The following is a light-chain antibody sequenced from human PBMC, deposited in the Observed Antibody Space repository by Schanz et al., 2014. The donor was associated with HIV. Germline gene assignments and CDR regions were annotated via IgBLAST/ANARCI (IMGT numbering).Light chain of an antibody. CDR3: SSYADGGTYV. Sequence: QSALTQPASVSGSPGQSITISCTGTSGDVGSYNYVSWYQQHPGKAPKLMIYDVSNRPSGVSNRFSSSKSGNTASLTVSGLQAEDEADYYCSSYADGGTYVFGTGTKLTVL. CDR1: SGDVGSYNY. CDR2: DVS. J-gene: IGLJ1*01. V-gene: IGLV2-14*03.